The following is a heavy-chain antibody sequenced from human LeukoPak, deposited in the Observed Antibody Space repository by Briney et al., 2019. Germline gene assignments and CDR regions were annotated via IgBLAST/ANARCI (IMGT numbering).Heavy chain of an antibody. CDR3: ARGRGYGSGSPLAY. J-gene: IGHJ4*02. V-gene: IGHV4-31*03. CDR2: IYYSGST. CDR1: GGSISSGGYY. D-gene: IGHD3-10*01. Sequence: PSETLSLTCTVSGGSISSGGYYWSWIRQHPGKGLEWIGYIYYSGSTYYNPSLKSRVTISVDTSKNQFSLKLSSVTAADTAVYYCARGRGYGSGSPLAYWGQGTLVTVSP.